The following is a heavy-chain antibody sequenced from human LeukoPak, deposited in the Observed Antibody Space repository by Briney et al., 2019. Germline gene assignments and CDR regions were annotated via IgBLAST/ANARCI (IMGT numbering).Heavy chain of an antibody. Sequence: EGTLRLSCAASGFTFSSYGMSWVRQAPGRGLEWVSVISGSGGSTYNADSVKGRFTISKDNSKNTLYLQMNSLRAEDTAVYYCAKGRYFDWSYCYFDYWGQGTLVTVSS. V-gene: IGHV3-23*01. J-gene: IGHJ4*02. D-gene: IGHD3-9*01. CDR2: ISGSGGST. CDR1: GFTFSSYG. CDR3: AKGRYFDWSYCYFDY.